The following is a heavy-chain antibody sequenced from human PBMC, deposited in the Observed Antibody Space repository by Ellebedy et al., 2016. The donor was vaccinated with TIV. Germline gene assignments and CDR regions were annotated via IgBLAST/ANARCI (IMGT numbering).Heavy chain of an antibody. V-gene: IGHV3-23*01. CDR2: ISGSGGST. J-gene: IGHJ4*02. CDR1: GFTFSSYA. D-gene: IGHD1-26*01. Sequence: GESLKISXAASGFTFSSYAMSWVRQAPGKGLEWVSAISGSGGSTYYADSVKGRFTISRDNSKNTLYLQMNSLRAEDTAVYYCATPGSYYDYWGQGTLVTVSS. CDR3: ATPGSYYDY.